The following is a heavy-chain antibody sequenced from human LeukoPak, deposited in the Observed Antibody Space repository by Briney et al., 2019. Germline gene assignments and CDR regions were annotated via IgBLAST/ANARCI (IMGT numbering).Heavy chain of an antibody. J-gene: IGHJ6*03. CDR2: TYYRSRWYN. V-gene: IGHV6-1*01. CDR1: GDSVSSNSAT. Sequence: SQTLSLTCAISGDSVSSNSATWNWIRQSPSRGLEWLGRTYYRSRWYNDYAVSVKSRITINPDTSKNQFSLQLNSMTPEDTAVYYCARSGEQLVSYYYYYYMDVWGKGTTVTVSS. CDR3: ARSGEQLVSYYYYYYMDV. D-gene: IGHD6-6*01.